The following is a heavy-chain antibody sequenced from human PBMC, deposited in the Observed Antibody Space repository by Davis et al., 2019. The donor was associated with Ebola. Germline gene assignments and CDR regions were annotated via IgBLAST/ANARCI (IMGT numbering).Heavy chain of an antibody. Sequence: ASVKVSCKASGYTFTGYYMHWVRQAPGQGLEWMGWINPNSGGTNYAPKFQGRVTMTRDTSISTAYMELSRLRSDDTAVYYCARDRPAAIRSVNWFDPWGQGTLVTVSS. D-gene: IGHD2-2*02. CDR1: GYTFTGYY. CDR3: ARDRPAAIRSVNWFDP. J-gene: IGHJ5*02. CDR2: INPNSGGT. V-gene: IGHV1-2*02.